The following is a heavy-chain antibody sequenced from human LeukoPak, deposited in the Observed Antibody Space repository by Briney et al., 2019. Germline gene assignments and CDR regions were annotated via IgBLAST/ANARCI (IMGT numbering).Heavy chain of an antibody. D-gene: IGHD6-13*01. CDR2: IRYDESAT. Sequence: PGVSLRLSCVASGLIFSTCGMHWVRQAPGKGREGLTHIRYDESATYYADSVKGGFTISRENSKNTLYLHMNSLRGEATAVYSCAKQMMERQQYYYMDVWGKGTSVTVSS. CDR3: AKQMMERQQYYYMDV. J-gene: IGHJ6*03. V-gene: IGHV3-30*02. CDR1: GLIFSTCG.